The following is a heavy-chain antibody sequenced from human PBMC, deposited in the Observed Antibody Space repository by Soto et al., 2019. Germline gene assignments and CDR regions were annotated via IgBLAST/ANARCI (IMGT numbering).Heavy chain of an antibody. V-gene: IGHV3-7*01. CDR1: GFTFSSYG. J-gene: IGHJ5*02. CDR2: IKQDGSDK. CDR3: TRERVLGIGAAGEFDP. Sequence: GGSLRLSCAASGFTFSSYGMHWVRQAPGKGLEWVANIKQDGSDKYYVDSVRGRFTISRDNAKSSLYLQMDSLRVEDTAVYHRTRERVLGIGAAGEFDPWGQGTLVTVSS. D-gene: IGHD6-13*01.